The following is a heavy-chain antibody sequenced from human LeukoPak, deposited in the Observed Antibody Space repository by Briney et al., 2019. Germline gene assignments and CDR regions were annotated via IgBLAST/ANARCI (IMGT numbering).Heavy chain of an antibody. CDR1: GFTFSSYA. D-gene: IGHD6-13*01. Sequence: PGGSLRLSCAASGFTFSSYAMHWVRQAPGKGLEGVAVISYDGSNKYYADSVKGRFTISRDNSKNTLYLQMNSLRAEDTAVYYCAREYSSSWYYYYYMDVWGKGTTVTVSS. CDR2: ISYDGSNK. CDR3: AREYSSSWYYYYYMDV. V-gene: IGHV3-30*04. J-gene: IGHJ6*03.